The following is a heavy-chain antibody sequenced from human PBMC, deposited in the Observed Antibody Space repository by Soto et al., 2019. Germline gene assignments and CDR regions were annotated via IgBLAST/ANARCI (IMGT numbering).Heavy chain of an antibody. V-gene: IGHV4-31*02. CDR1: GGSISSGGYY. D-gene: IGHD3-10*01. Sequence: SETLSLTCTVSGGSISSGGYYWSWIRQHPGKGLEWIGYIYYSGSTYYNPSLKSRVTISVDTSKNQFSLKLSSVTAADTAVYYCAREESRWFGELGYGMDVWGQGTTVTVSS. CDR3: AREESRWFGELGYGMDV. CDR2: IYYSGST. J-gene: IGHJ6*02.